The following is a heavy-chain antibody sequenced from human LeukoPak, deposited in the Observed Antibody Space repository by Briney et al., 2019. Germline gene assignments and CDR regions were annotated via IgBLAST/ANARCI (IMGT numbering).Heavy chain of an antibody. CDR1: GGSISSYH. CDR3: ARGNGGYDYAFDI. J-gene: IGHJ3*02. V-gene: IGHV4-59*01. CDR2: IYSSGST. D-gene: IGHD5-12*01. Sequence: SGTLSLTCTVSGGSISSYHWSWIRQPPGKGLQWIGFIYSSGSTNYNPSLKSRVTISLDTSKNQFSLRVSSVTSADTAVYYCARGNGGYDYAFDIWGQGTMVTVSS.